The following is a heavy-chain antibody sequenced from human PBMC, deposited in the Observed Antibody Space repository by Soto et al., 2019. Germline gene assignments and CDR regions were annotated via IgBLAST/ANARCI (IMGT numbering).Heavy chain of an antibody. J-gene: IGHJ4*02. CDR2: INPSGGST. CDR1: GYTFTSYY. CDR3: ARYSLAARTVLPPDY. Sequence: ASVKVSCKASGYTFTSYYMHWVRQAPGQGLEWMGIINPSGGSTSYAQKFQGRVTMTRDTSTSTVYMELSSLRSEDTAVYYCARYSLAARTVLPPDYWGQGTLVTVSS. D-gene: IGHD6-6*01. V-gene: IGHV1-46*01.